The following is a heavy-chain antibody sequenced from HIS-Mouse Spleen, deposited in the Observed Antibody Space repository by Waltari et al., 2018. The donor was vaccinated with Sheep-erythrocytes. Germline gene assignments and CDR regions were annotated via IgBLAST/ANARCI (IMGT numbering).Heavy chain of an antibody. V-gene: IGHV1-2*07. J-gene: IGHJ3*02. Sequence: QVQLVQSGAEVKKPGASVKVSCKASGYTFTGYYMHWVRQAPGQGLEWMGWSNPNSVGTNYAHKFQGRFTMTRDTSISTAYMGLSRLRSDDTAVYYCASVTGVDAFDIWGQGTMVTVSS. CDR3: ASVTGVDAFDI. CDR1: GYTFTGYY. CDR2: SNPNSVGT. D-gene: IGHD7-27*01.